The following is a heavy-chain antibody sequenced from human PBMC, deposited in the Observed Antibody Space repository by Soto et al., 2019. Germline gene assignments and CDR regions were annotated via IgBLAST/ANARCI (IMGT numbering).Heavy chain of an antibody. Sequence: PGGSLRLSCAASGFTFSSYAMHWVRQAPGKGLEWVAVISYDGSNKYYADSVKGRFTISRDNSKNTLYLQMNSLRAEDTAVYYCARAEDIVVVPAPLDYWGQGTLVTVSS. CDR1: GFTFSSYA. J-gene: IGHJ4*02. CDR2: ISYDGSNK. CDR3: ARAEDIVVVPAPLDY. D-gene: IGHD2-2*01. V-gene: IGHV3-30-3*01.